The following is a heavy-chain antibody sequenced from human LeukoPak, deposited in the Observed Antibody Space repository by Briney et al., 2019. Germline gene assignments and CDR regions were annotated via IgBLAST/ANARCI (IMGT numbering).Heavy chain of an antibody. CDR2: IIPIFGTA. V-gene: IGHV1-69*13. CDR3: AREERAVGAVRGFEY. D-gene: IGHD1-26*01. J-gene: IGHJ4*02. CDR1: GYTFTNYA. Sequence: ASVKVSCKGSGYTFTNYAIHWVRQAPGQGLEWMGGIIPIFGTANYAQKFQGRVTITADESTSTVYMELRSLRYEDTAVYYCAREERAVGAVRGFEYWGQGTLVTVSS.